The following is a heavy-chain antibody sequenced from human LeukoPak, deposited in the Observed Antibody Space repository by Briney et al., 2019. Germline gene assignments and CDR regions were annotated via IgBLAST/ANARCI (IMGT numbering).Heavy chain of an antibody. J-gene: IGHJ5*02. V-gene: IGHV3-30-3*01. D-gene: IGHD6-13*01. CDR3: ARDIVSGYSSSWYSSNWFDP. CDR1: GFTFSSYA. CDR2: ISYDGSNK. Sequence: GGSLRLSCAASGFTFSSYAMHWVRQAPGKGLEWVAVISYDGSNKYYADSVKGRFTISRDNSKNTLYLQMNSLRAEDTAVYYCARDIVSGYSSSWYSSNWFDPWGQGTLVTVSS.